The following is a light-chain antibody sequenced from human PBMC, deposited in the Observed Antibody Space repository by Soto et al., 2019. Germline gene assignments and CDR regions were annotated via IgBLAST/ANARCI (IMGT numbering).Light chain of an antibody. Sequence: EIVLTQSPGTLSLSPGERATLSCRASQSVSSSYLAWYQQKPGQAPRLLIYRTSNRATGIPDRFSGSGSGTDFTLTISRLESEDFAVYWCQQYDSSPRTFGLGTKVEIK. CDR3: QQYDSSPRT. CDR2: RTS. V-gene: IGKV3-20*01. CDR1: QSVSSSY. J-gene: IGKJ1*01.